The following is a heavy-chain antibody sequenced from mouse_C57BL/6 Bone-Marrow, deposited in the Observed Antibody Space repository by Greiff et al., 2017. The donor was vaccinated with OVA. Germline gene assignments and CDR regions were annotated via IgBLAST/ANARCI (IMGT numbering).Heavy chain of an antibody. Sequence: DVHLVESGGGLVKPGGSLKLSCAASGFTFSDYGMHWVRQAPEKGLEWVAYISSGSSTIYYADTVKGRFTISRDNAKNTLFLQMTSLRSEDTAMYYCARRYGSSRPWFAYWGQGTLVTVSA. J-gene: IGHJ3*01. D-gene: IGHD1-1*01. CDR2: ISSGSSTI. CDR3: ARRYGSSRPWFAY. CDR1: GFTFSDYG. V-gene: IGHV5-17*01.